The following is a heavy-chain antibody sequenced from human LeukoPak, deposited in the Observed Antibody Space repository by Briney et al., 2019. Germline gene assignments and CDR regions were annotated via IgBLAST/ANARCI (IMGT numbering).Heavy chain of an antibody. V-gene: IGHV3-23*01. Sequence: GGSLRLSCAASGFTFSSYAMSWVRQAPGKGLEWVSAISGSSGNTYYADSVKGRFTISGDNSKNTLYLQMNSLRADDTAVYYCAKEHVVAAVFYFDYWGQGTLVTVSS. J-gene: IGHJ4*02. CDR3: AKEHVVAAVFYFDY. D-gene: IGHD2-15*01. CDR2: ISGSSGNT. CDR1: GFTFSSYA.